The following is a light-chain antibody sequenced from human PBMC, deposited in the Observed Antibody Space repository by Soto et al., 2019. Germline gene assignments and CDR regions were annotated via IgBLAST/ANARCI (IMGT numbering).Light chain of an antibody. CDR2: DAS. V-gene: IGKV1D-13*01. CDR3: QQFNNYPLT. Sequence: IQMTQSPSSLSASVGDRITITCRASQNVGRYLTWYQQRSGEAPKRLIYDASSLESGVPSRFSGSGSGTDFTLTISSLQPEDFATYYCQQFNNYPLTFGGGTKVDIK. CDR1: QNVGRY. J-gene: IGKJ4*01.